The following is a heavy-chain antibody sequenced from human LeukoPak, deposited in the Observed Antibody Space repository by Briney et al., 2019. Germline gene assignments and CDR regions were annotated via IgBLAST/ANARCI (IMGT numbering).Heavy chain of an antibody. D-gene: IGHD3-10*01. CDR3: ARVVRGVIIANFTYYYYYYMDV. J-gene: IGHJ6*03. V-gene: IGHV3-23*01. Sequence: GGSLRLSCAASGFTFSSYGMSWVRQAPGKGLEWVSAISGSGGSTYYADSVKGRFTISRDNSKNTLYLQMNSLRAEDTAVYYCARVVRGVIIANFTYYYYYYMDVWGKGATVTIPS. CDR1: GFTFSSYG. CDR2: ISGSGGST.